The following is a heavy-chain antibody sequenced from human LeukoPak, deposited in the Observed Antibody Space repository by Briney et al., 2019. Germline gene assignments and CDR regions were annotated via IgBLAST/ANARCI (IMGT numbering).Heavy chain of an antibody. V-gene: IGHV4-39*01. CDR1: GGSISSSSYY. CDR2: IYYSGST. Sequence: SETLSLTCTVSGGSISSSSYYWGWIRQPPGTGLEWIGSIYYSGSTYYNPSLKSRVTISVDTSKNQFSLKLSSVTAADTAVYYCARLVLVGAPPTVNAFDIWGQGTMVTVSS. D-gene: IGHD1-26*01. J-gene: IGHJ3*02. CDR3: ARLVLVGAPPTVNAFDI.